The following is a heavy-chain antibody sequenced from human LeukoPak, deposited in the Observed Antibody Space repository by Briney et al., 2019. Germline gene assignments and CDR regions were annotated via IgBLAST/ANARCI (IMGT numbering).Heavy chain of an antibody. Sequence: GGSLRLSCAASGFTFSSYAMSWVRQAPGKGLECVSDISGSGYSTHYADSVKGRFTISRDNSKNTLYLQMNSLRGEDTAVYYCAKDQGTRLWGQGTLVTVSS. D-gene: IGHD1-1*01. CDR3: AKDQGTRL. J-gene: IGHJ4*02. V-gene: IGHV3-23*01. CDR1: GFTFSSYA. CDR2: ISGSGYST.